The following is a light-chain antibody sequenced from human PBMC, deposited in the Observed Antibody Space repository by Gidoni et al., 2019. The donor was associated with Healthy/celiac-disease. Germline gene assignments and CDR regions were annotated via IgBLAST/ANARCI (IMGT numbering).Light chain of an antibody. CDR3: QQYNSYSSIT. Sequence: DIQMTQSHSTLSASVGDRVTITCRASQSISSWLAWYQQKPGKAPKLLIYKASSLESGVPSRFSGSVSGTEVTLTISSLQPDDFATYYCQQYNSYSSITFGQGTRLEIK. CDR2: KAS. CDR1: QSISSW. J-gene: IGKJ5*01. V-gene: IGKV1-5*03.